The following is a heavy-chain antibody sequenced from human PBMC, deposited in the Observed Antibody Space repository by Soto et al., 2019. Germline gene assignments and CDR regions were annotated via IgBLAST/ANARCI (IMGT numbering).Heavy chain of an antibody. D-gene: IGHD6-19*01. Sequence: QLQLQESGSGLVKPSQTLSLTCAVSGGSISSGGHSWSWIRQPPGKGLEWIGYIYHSGSTYYNPSLKSRVTISVTRSKNQFSLKLSSVTAADTAVYYCASAGGLGAVAADYWGQGTLVTVSS. CDR1: GGSISSGGHS. CDR3: ASAGGLGAVAADY. J-gene: IGHJ4*02. V-gene: IGHV4-30-2*01. CDR2: IYHSGST.